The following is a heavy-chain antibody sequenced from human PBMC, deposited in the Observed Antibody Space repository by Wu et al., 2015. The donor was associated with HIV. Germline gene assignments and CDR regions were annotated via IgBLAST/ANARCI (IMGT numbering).Heavy chain of an antibody. CDR3: ARDGGTSYYYYMDV. V-gene: IGHV1-69*05. D-gene: IGHD4-23*01. Sequence: QVHLVQSGAEVKKSGSSVKVSCQASGGTFTSYAFSWVRQAPGQGFEWMGGISPISETPEYAQKFQGRVTIATDKSTSIAYMELSSLRSEDTAVYYCARDGGTSYYYYMDVWGKGTTVTVSS. J-gene: IGHJ6*03. CDR2: ISPISETP. CDR1: GGTFTSYA.